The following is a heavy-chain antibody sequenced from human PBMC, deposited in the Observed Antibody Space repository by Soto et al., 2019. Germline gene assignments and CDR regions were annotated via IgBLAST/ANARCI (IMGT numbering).Heavy chain of an antibody. CDR2: FYTSGTTNY. V-gene: IGHV4-4*07. Sequence: QVQLQESGPGLVKPLETLSLTCTVSGGSINGYYWSWIRQPAGKGLEWIGRFYTSGTTNYNYNPPLKGRVTMSVDTSKNQFSLNLSSVTAADTAVYYCVRESGGGGYCSGTNCYGIDVWGQGTTVIVSS. CDR3: VRESGGGGYCSGTNCYGIDV. D-gene: IGHD2-15*01. CDR1: GGSINGYY. J-gene: IGHJ6*02.